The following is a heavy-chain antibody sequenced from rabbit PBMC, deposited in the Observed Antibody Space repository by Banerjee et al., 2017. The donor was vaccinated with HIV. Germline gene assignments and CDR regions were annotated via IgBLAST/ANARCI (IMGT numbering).Heavy chain of an antibody. D-gene: IGHD4-1*01. V-gene: IGHV1S43*01. CDR1: GFSFSSGYD. Sequence: QELLVESGGGLVTLGGFMTLTCKASGFSFSSGYDMCWVRQAPGKGLEWIACINTSSGNTVYASWVNGRFTISSDNAQNTVDLQMNSLTAADTATYFCARGYISGFKLWGQGTLVTVS. CDR2: INTSSGNT. CDR3: ARGYISGFKL. J-gene: IGHJ4*01.